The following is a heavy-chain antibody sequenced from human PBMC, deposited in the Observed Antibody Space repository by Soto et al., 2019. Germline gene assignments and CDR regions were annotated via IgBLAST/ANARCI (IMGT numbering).Heavy chain of an antibody. CDR2: VYHNGGP. V-gene: IGHV4-4*02. CDR3: VRHGGRLFDY. Sequence: QVQLQESCPGLVKPSGTLSLTCAVSDGFISSSNYWSWVRQPPGKGLEWIGQVYHNGGPSYNPSLRSRVTMSIDKSKNLFSLNLSAVTAADTAVYFCVRHGGRLFDYWGPGHLVTVSS. J-gene: IGHJ4*02. D-gene: IGHD2-15*01. CDR1: DGFISSSNY.